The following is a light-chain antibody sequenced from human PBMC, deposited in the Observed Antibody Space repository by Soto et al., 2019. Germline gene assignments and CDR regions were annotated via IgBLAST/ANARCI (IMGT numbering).Light chain of an antibody. CDR2: AGT. Sequence: QSALTQPASVSGSPGQSVTISCTGTSGDIGRYKFVSWFQQHPGKAPKLLIFAGTNRPSGVSHRFSGSKSGNTASLTISGLQAEDEAMYFCSSSTNTNTLVIFGGGTQLTVL. CDR3: SSSTNTNTLVI. CDR1: SGDIGRYKF. V-gene: IGLV2-14*01. J-gene: IGLJ2*01.